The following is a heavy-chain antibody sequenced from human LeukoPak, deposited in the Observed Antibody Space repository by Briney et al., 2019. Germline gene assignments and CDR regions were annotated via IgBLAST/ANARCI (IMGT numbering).Heavy chain of an antibody. V-gene: IGHV3-15*01. J-gene: IGHJ1*01. CDR1: GFTFSNAW. CDR2: VKSKTDGGTT. Sequence: RPGGSLRLSCAASGFTFSNAWMSWVRQAPGKGLEWVGRVKSKTDGGTTDYAAPVKGRFTISRDDSKNTLYLQMNSLKTEDTAVYYCTTMSKAKYFQHWGQGTLVTVSS. CDR3: TTMSKAKYFQH.